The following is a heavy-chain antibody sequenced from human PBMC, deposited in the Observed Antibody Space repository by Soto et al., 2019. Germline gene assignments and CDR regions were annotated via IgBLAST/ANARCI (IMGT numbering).Heavy chain of an antibody. CDR2: MNPNSGNT. CDR3: ASYVRSYFNGMDV. CDR1: GYTFTSYG. J-gene: IGHJ6*02. D-gene: IGHD3-16*01. V-gene: IGHV1-8*02. Sequence: ASVKVSCKASGYTFTSYGISWVRQAPGQGLEWMGWMNPNSGNTGYAQKFQGRVTMTRNTSISTAYMELSSLRSEDMAVYYCASYVRSYFNGMDVWGQGTTVTVSS.